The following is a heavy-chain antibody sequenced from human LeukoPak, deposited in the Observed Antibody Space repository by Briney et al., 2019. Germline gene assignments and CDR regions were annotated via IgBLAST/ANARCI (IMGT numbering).Heavy chain of an antibody. Sequence: LSETLSLTCAVYGGSFSSYYWSWIRQPPGKGLEWIGEINHSGSTNYNPSLKSRVTISVDTSKNQFSLKLSSVTAADTAVYYCARGRGSTFGGVIVKGFDYWGQGTLVTVSS. CDR2: INHSGST. CDR3: ARGRGSTFGGVIVKGFDY. D-gene: IGHD3-16*02. J-gene: IGHJ4*02. V-gene: IGHV4-34*01. CDR1: GGSFSSYY.